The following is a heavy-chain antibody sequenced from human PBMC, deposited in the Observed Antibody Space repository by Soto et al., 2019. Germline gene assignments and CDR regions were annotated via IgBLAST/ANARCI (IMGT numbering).Heavy chain of an antibody. CDR2: IYPGDSDT. CDR3: ASKLGYCRSTSCHEDAFDI. Sequence: ESLKISCKGSGYSFTSYWIGWVRQMPGKGLEWMGIIYPGDSDTRYSPSFQGQVTISADKSISTAYLQWSSLKASDTAMYYCASKLGYCRSTSCHEDAFDIWGQGTMVTVSS. D-gene: IGHD2-2*01. V-gene: IGHV5-51*01. CDR1: GYSFTSYW. J-gene: IGHJ3*02.